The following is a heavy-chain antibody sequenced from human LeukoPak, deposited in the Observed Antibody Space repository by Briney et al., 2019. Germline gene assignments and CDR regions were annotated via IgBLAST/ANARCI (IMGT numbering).Heavy chain of an antibody. V-gene: IGHV3-21*01. CDR3: AREDDFWSGYPNI. J-gene: IGHJ3*02. CDR2: ISSSSSYI. CDR1: GFTFSSYS. Sequence: PGGSLRLSCAASGFTFSSYSMNWVRQAPGKGLEWVSSISSSSSYIYYADSVKGRFTISRDNAKKSLYLQMNSLRAEGTAVYYCAREDDFWSGYPNIWGQGTMVTVSS. D-gene: IGHD3-3*01.